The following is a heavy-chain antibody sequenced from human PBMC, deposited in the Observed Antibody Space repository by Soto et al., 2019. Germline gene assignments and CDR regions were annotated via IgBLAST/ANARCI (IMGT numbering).Heavy chain of an antibody. CDR1: GGSFSGYY. CDR3: ARSWFGEYFDY. V-gene: IGHV4-34*01. J-gene: IGHJ4*02. Sequence: SETLSLTCAVYGGSFSGYYWSWIRQPPGKGLEWNGEINHSGSTNYNPSLKSRVTISVDTSKNQFSLKLSSVTAADTAVYYCARSWFGEYFDYWGQGTLVTVSS. D-gene: IGHD3-10*01. CDR2: INHSGST.